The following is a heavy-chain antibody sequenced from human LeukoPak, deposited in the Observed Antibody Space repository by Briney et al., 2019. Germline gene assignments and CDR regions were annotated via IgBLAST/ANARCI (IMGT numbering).Heavy chain of an antibody. CDR2: ISSSGSTI. Sequence: GGSLRLSCAASGFTFSDYYMSWIRQAPGKGLEWVSYISSSGSTIYYADSVKGRFTISRDNAKNSLYLQMNSLRAEDTAVYYCARDDPYYDILTGYVYWGQGTLVTVSS. J-gene: IGHJ4*02. CDR3: ARDDPYYDILTGYVY. V-gene: IGHV3-11*04. D-gene: IGHD3-9*01. CDR1: GFTFSDYY.